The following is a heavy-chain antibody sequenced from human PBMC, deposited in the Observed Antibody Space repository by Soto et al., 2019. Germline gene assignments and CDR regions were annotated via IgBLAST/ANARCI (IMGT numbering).Heavy chain of an antibody. CDR2: ISNSGGYT. CDR1: GFTFSDYY. Sequence: PGGSLRLSCAASGFTFSDYYMTWFRQAPGKGLEWVSYISNSGGYTDYADSVKGRFTISRDNAKNSVYLQMNSLRAEDTAVYYCARDDSSKTFHYWGQGTLVTVSS. J-gene: IGHJ4*02. D-gene: IGHD6-13*01. CDR3: ARDDSSKTFHY. V-gene: IGHV3-11*05.